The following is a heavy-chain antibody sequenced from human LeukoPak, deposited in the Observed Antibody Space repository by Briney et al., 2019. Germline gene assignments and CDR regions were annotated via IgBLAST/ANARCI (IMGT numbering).Heavy chain of an antibody. CDR1: GFTFSSYW. CDR2: MKQDGSEK. J-gene: IGHJ4*02. Sequence: PGGSLRLSCSASGFTFSSYWMSWVRQAPGKGLEWVANMKQDGSEKYYVDSVKGRFPISRDNAEKSLYLQMNSLRVEDTAVYYCARDDGMRTVDYWGQGTLVTVSS. D-gene: IGHD1-14*01. V-gene: IGHV3-7*01. CDR3: ARDDGMRTVDY.